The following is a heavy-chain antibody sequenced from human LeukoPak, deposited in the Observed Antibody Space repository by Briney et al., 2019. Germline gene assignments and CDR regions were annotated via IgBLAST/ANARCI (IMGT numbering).Heavy chain of an antibody. V-gene: IGHV4-59*01. Sequence: SETLSLTCTVSGGSITSYYYTWIRQPPGKGLEWIGYIYYSGNTNYNPSLKSRVTMSLDMSKNQFSLRLTSVTAADTAVYYCAREASGTSIDYWGQGTLVTVSS. D-gene: IGHD1-26*01. CDR3: AREASGTSIDY. J-gene: IGHJ4*01. CDR2: IYYSGNT. CDR1: GGSITSYY.